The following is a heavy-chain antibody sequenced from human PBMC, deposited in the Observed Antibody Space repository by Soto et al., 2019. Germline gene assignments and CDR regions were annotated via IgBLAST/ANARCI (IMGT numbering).Heavy chain of an antibody. J-gene: IGHJ4*02. CDR2: ISAYNGNT. CDR3: ARESGHCGSESSFEY. V-gene: IGHV1-18*01. D-gene: IGHD3-10*01. Sequence: GASGKVSCKASGYTFTSYGISWVRQAPGQGLEWMGWISAYNGNTNYAQKLQGRVTMTRDTSTSTAYMELSSLRSEDTAVYYCARESGHCGSESSFEYWGQGTLVTVSS. CDR1: GYTFTSYG.